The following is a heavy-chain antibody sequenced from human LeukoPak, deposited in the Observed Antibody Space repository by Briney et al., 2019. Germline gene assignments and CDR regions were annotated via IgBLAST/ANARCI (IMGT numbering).Heavy chain of an antibody. Sequence: ASVKVSCKASGGTFSSYAISWVRQAPGQGLEWMGIINPSGGSTSYAQKFQGRVTMTRDTSTSTAYMELRSLRSDDTAVYYCAREGTGTTVDYWGQGTLVTVSS. CDR3: AREGTGTTVDY. V-gene: IGHV1-46*01. J-gene: IGHJ4*02. CDR2: INPSGGST. CDR1: GGTFSSYA. D-gene: IGHD1-7*01.